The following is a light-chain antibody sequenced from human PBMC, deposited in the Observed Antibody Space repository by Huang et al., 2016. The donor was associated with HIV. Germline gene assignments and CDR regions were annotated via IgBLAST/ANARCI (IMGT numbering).Light chain of an antibody. Sequence: IVLTQSPGTLSLSPGERATVSCRANESVSSNYLGWYQQRPGQAPRRFIYGASSRATGIPDRFSGSGSGTDFTLTITKVEPEDSAVYYCQQYGSSPLTFGQGTKVEIK. J-gene: IGKJ1*01. V-gene: IGKV3-20*01. CDR3: QQYGSSPLT. CDR2: GAS. CDR1: ESVSSNY.